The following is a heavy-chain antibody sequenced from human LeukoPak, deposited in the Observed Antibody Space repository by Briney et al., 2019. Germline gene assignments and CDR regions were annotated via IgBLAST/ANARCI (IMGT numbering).Heavy chain of an antibody. CDR1: GYSFTSFG. V-gene: IGHV1-18*04. CDR3: ARDLVKIQVNYFDL. Sequence: ASVKVSCKASGYSFTSFGISWVRQAPGQGLEWIGWISGYNGDANYARSLQGRITMTRDTSTSTAYMELRSLRSDDTAVYCCARDLVKIQVNYFDLWGQGTLVTVSS. J-gene: IGHJ4*02. CDR2: ISGYNGDA. D-gene: IGHD1-1*01.